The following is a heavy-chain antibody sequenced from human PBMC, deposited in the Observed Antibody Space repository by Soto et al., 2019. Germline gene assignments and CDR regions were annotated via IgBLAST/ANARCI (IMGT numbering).Heavy chain of an antibody. CDR3: ARGRGRVGATGFDY. J-gene: IGHJ4*02. V-gene: IGHV1-8*01. D-gene: IGHD1-26*01. CDR1: GYTFTNYD. Sequence: QVQLVQSGAEVKKPGASVKVSCKTSGYTFTNYDIYWVRRATGQGLEWMGWMNPNSGNTGYAQKFQGRVTMTRNTSASTVYMELSSLRSEDMAVYYCARGRGRVGATGFDYWGRGTLVTVSS. CDR2: MNPNSGNT.